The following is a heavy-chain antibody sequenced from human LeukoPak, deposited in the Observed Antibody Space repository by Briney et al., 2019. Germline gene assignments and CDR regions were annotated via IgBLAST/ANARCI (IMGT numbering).Heavy chain of an antibody. CDR1: GFTFSSYA. V-gene: IGHV3-23*01. Sequence: GGSLRLSCAASGFTFSSYAMSWVRQAPGKGLEWVSTISGSSGSTYYADSVKGRFTISRDNSKNTLYLQMNSLRAEDTAVYYCATDVGNYYDSSGYLRTTLIDYWGQGALVTVCS. J-gene: IGHJ4*02. D-gene: IGHD3-22*01. CDR2: ISGSSGST. CDR3: ATDVGNYYDSSGYLRTTLIDY.